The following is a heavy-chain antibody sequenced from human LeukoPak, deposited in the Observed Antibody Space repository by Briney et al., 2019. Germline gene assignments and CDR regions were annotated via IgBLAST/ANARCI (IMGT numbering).Heavy chain of an antibody. Sequence: SETLSLTWTVSGGSISSSDYYWGWIRQPPGKGLEWIGSIYYSGSTYYNPSLKSRVTISVDTSKNQFSLKLSSVTAADTAVYYCAGDTSIAPRYLDYWGQGTLVTVSS. CDR3: AGDTSIAPRYLDY. CDR2: IYYSGST. J-gene: IGHJ4*02. D-gene: IGHD6-6*01. V-gene: IGHV4-39*01. CDR1: GGSISSSDYY.